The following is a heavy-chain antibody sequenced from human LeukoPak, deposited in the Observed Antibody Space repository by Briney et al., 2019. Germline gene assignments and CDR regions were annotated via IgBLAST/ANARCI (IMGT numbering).Heavy chain of an antibody. V-gene: IGHV3-72*01. CDR2: VTGKGTT. Sequence: GGSLRLSCAASGFTVSSNYMSWVRQAPGKGLEWVGRVTGKGTTGYAASVKGRFTISRDDSKNSVSLQMNSLKTEDTAMYYCARDGHTSMDYWGQGSLVTVSS. CDR3: ARDGHTSMDY. D-gene: IGHD5-18*01. CDR1: GFTVSSNY. J-gene: IGHJ4*02.